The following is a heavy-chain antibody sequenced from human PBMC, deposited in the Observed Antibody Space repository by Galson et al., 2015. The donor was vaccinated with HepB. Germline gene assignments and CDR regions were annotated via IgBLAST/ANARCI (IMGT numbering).Heavy chain of an antibody. CDR2: ISSSSSYI. J-gene: IGHJ4*02. V-gene: IGHV3-21*01. Sequence: SLRLSCAASGFTFSSYSMNWVRQAPGKGLEWVSSISSSSSYIYYADSVKGRFTISRDNAKNSLYLQMNSLRAEDTAVYYCATCPVVVPAAIGQIYFDYWGQGTLVTVSS. D-gene: IGHD2-2*01. CDR1: GFTFSSYS. CDR3: ATCPVVVPAAIGQIYFDY.